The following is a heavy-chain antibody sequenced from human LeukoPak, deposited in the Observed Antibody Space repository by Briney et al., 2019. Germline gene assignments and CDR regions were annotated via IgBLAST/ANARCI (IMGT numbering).Heavy chain of an antibody. D-gene: IGHD3-9*01. J-gene: IGHJ4*02. CDR3: ARVYDILTGYFDY. CDR1: GYTFTGYY. V-gene: IGHV1-2*02. CDR2: INPNSGGT. Sequence: GASVKVSCKASGYTFTGYYMHWVRQAPGQGLEWMGWINPNSGGTNYAQKFQGRVTMTRDTSISTAYMELSRLRSDDTAVYYCARVYDILTGYFDYWGQGTLVTVSS.